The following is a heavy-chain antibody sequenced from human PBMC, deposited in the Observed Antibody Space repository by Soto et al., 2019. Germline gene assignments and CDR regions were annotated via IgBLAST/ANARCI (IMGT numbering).Heavy chain of an antibody. D-gene: IGHD2-21*02. J-gene: IGHJ4*02. CDR1: GYTFTDYD. V-gene: IGHV1-8*01. CDR3: EVTTGF. Sequence: QVQVVQSRAEVKKPGASVKVSCKTSGYTFTDYDINWVRQATGQGLEWMGWVSPGNANAGYAPQXXGXXPMTRDTSISTVYMELNSLTSEDTAVYFCEVTTGFWGQGTKITVSS. CDR2: VSPGNANA.